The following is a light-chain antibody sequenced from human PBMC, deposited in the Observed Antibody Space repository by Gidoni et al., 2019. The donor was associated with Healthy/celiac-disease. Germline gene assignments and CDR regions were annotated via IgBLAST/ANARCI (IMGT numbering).Light chain of an antibody. Sequence: EIVMTQSPATLSVSPGERANLSCRARQIVSSNLAWYQQKPGQAPRLLIYGASTRATGIPARFSCSGSGTEFTLTISSLQSEDFAVYYCQQYNNWPLYTFGQGTKLEIK. CDR1: QIVSSN. V-gene: IGKV3-15*01. CDR3: QQYNNWPLYT. CDR2: GAS. J-gene: IGKJ2*01.